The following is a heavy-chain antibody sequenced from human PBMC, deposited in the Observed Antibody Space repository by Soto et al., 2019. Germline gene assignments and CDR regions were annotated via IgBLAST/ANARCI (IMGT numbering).Heavy chain of an antibody. CDR1: GFSFSDYY. D-gene: IGHD1-26*01. Sequence: GGSLRLSCAASGFSFSDYYMSWIRQAPGKGLEWVSLISTSGSSTDYADSVKGRFTISRDDAKNSLSLQMNSLRAEDTAVYYCANLAKNYYHYMDVWGKGTTVTVSS. V-gene: IGHV3-11*01. CDR2: ISTSGSST. J-gene: IGHJ6*03. CDR3: ANLAKNYYHYMDV.